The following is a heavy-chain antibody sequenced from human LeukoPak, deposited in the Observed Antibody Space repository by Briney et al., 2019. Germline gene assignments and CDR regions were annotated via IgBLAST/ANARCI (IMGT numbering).Heavy chain of an antibody. CDR1: GFSFSAYS. J-gene: IGHJ4*02. V-gene: IGHV3-21*01. D-gene: IGHD4-11*01. CDR3: ARERLPDDY. CDR2: ISAASNYI. Sequence: GGSPRLSCAASGFSFSAYSMNWVRQGPGKGVEWVSSISAASNYIYYADSVKGRFTISRDNAKNSLYLQMNSLRVEDTAVYYCARERLPDDYWGQGTLVTVSS.